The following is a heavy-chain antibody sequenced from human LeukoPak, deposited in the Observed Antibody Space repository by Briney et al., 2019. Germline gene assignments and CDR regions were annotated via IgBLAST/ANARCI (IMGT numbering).Heavy chain of an antibody. D-gene: IGHD1-26*01. V-gene: IGHV1-18*01. CDR3: ARGFGSGSYYFYYYYGMDV. CDR1: GYTFTSYG. CDR2: ISAYNGNT. Sequence: GASVKVSCKASGYTFTSYGISWVRQAPGQGLEWMGWISAYNGNTNYAQKFQGRVTMTRNTSISTAYMELSSLRSEDTAVYYCARGFGSGSYYFYYYYGMDVWGQGTTVTVSS. J-gene: IGHJ6*02.